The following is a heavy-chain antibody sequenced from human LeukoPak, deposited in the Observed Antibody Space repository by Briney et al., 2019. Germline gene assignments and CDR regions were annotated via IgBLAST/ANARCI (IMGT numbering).Heavy chain of an antibody. J-gene: IGHJ3*02. D-gene: IGHD3-22*01. V-gene: IGHV3-53*01. Sequence: GGALRLSCAASGFTVSSNYMSWVRQAPGKGLEWVSVIYSGGSTYYADSVKGRFTISRDNAKNSLYLQMSSLRADDTAVYYCVRDANYHDRRNYYDVLDIWGEGTMVTVSS. CDR3: VRDANYHDRRNYYDVLDI. CDR2: IYSGGST. CDR1: GFTVSSNY.